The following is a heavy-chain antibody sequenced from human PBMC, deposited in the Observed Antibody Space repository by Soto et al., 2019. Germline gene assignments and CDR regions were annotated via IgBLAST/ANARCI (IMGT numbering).Heavy chain of an antibody. Sequence: QVQLVQSGAEVKKPGSSVKVSCKASGGTFSSYAISWVRQAPGQGLEWMGGIIPIFGTANYAQKFQGRVTITADESTSTAYMELSSLRSEDTAVYYCAKTPGRDSGWYGDGMDVWGQGTTVTVSS. V-gene: IGHV1-69*01. CDR3: AKTPGRDSGWYGDGMDV. J-gene: IGHJ6*02. CDR1: GGTFSSYA. CDR2: IIPIFGTA. D-gene: IGHD6-19*01.